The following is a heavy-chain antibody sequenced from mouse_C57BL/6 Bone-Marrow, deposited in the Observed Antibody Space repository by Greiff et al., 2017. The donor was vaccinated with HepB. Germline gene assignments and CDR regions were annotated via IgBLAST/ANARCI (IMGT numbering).Heavy chain of an antibody. CDR3: ARGDYVGY. J-gene: IGHJ2*01. V-gene: IGHV5-4*03. Sequence: EVKVEESGGGLVKPGGSLKLSCAASGFTFSSYAMSWVRQTPEKRLEWVATISDGGSYTYYPDNVKGRFTISRDNAKNNLYLQMSHLKSEDTAMYYCARGDYVGYWGQGTTLTDSS. CDR1: GFTFSSYA. CDR2: ISDGGSYT.